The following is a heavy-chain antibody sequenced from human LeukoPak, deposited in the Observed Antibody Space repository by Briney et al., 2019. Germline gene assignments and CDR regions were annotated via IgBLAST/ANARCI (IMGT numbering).Heavy chain of an antibody. CDR2: INPNSGDT. V-gene: IGHV1-2*02. J-gene: IGHJ3*01. D-gene: IGHD3-3*02. CDR1: GYTFTGYY. Sequence: ASVKVSCKASGYTFTGYYLHWVRQAPGQGLEWMGWINPNSGDTNYAQKFQGRVTMTRDTSITTAYMELSGLRSDDTAMYYCAIKLEFLDAFVVWGQGTVVTVSS. CDR3: AIKLEFLDAFVV.